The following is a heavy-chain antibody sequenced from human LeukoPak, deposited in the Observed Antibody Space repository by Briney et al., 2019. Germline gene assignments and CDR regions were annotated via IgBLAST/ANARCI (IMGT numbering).Heavy chain of an antibody. V-gene: IGHV3-30*02. D-gene: IGHD5-24*01. CDR1: GFTFSSYG. J-gene: IGHJ4*02. Sequence: GGSRSLPGAASGFTFSSYGRHGVRQAQAKGLEGVAFIRYDGSNKYYADSVKGRFTISRDNSKNTLYLQMNSLRAEDTAVYYCAKDSEMATMIHWGQGTLVTVSS. CDR2: IRYDGSNK. CDR3: AKDSEMATMIH.